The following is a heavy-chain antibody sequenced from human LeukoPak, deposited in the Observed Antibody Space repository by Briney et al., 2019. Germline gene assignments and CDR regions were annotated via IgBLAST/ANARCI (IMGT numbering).Heavy chain of an antibody. D-gene: IGHD6-13*01. J-gene: IGHJ5*02. CDR3: AREPRQIAAAKINWFDP. V-gene: IGHV3-30*03. CDR1: GFTFSSYG. CDR2: ISYDGSNK. Sequence: PGGSLRLSCAASGFTFSSYGMHWVRQAPGKGLEWVAVISYDGSNKYYADSVKGRFTISRDNSKNTLYLQMNSLRAEDTAVYYCAREPRQIAAAKINWFDPWGQGTLVTVSS.